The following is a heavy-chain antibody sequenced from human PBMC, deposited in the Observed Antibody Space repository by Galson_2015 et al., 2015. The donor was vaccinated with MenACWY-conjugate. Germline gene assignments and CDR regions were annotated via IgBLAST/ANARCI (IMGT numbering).Heavy chain of an antibody. CDR3: ARGNYYVSGTYYKSANFDY. J-gene: IGHJ4*02. CDR1: GGSINLNYW. D-gene: IGHD3-10*01. CDR2: IYHSGST. V-gene: IGHV4-4*02. Sequence: LSLNCAVSGGSINLNYWWAWVRQPPGKGLEWIGEIYHSGSTHYNPALKSRLTVSVDKAKKQFSLKPSSVTAADTAVYYCARGNYYVSGTYYKSANFDYWGQGSLVTVSS.